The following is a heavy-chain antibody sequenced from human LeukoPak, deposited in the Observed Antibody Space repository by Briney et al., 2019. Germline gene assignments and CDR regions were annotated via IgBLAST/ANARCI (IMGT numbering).Heavy chain of an antibody. D-gene: IGHD6-13*01. CDR3: ANARAGY. J-gene: IGHJ4*02. Sequence: GGSLRLTCAASGFTFSSYAMSWVRQAPGKGLEWVSHISGGGDSPYYADSVKGRFSISRDNSKDAVYLQMNSLRAEDTAIYYCANARAGYWGQGTLVTVSS. CDR2: ISGGGDSP. CDR1: GFTFSSYA. V-gene: IGHV3-23*01.